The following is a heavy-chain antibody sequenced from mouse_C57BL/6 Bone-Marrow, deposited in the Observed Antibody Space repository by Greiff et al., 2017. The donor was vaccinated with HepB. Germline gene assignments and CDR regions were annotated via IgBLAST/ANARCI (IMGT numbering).Heavy chain of an antibody. Sequence: EVQVVESGPGMVKPSQSLSLTCTVTGYSITSGYDWHWIRHFPGNKLEWMGYISYSGSTNYNPSLKSRISITHDTSKNHFFLKLNSVTTEDTATYYCARTGNYAMDYWGQGTSVTVSS. J-gene: IGHJ4*01. D-gene: IGHD4-1*01. CDR2: ISYSGST. CDR1: GYSITSGYD. CDR3: ARTGNYAMDY. V-gene: IGHV3-1*01.